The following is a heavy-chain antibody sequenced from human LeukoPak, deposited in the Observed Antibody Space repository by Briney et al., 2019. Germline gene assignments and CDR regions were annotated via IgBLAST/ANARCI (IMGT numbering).Heavy chain of an antibody. V-gene: IGHV1-2*02. J-gene: IGHJ6*02. CDR1: GYTFTGYY. CDR3: ARDLVPATYYYYYYGMDV. D-gene: IGHD2-2*01. Sequence: ASVKVSCKASGYTFTGYYMHWVRQPPGQGLEWMGWINPNSGGTNYAQKFQGRVTMTRDTSISTAYMELSRLRSDDTAVYYCARDLVPATYYYYYYGMDVWGQGTTVSVSS. CDR2: INPNSGGT.